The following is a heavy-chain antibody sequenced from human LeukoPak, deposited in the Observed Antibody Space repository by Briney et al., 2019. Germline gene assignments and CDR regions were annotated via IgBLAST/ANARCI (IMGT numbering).Heavy chain of an antibody. V-gene: IGHV3-9*01. J-gene: IGHJ4*02. Sequence: GRSLRLSCAASGFTFDDYAMHWVRQAPGKGLEWVSGISWNSGSIGYADSVKGRFTISGDNAKNSLYLQMNSLRAEDTALYYCAKDLSTVVTVYFDYWGQGTLVTVSS. CDR2: ISWNSGSI. D-gene: IGHD4-23*01. CDR1: GFTFDDYA. CDR3: AKDLSTVVTVYFDY.